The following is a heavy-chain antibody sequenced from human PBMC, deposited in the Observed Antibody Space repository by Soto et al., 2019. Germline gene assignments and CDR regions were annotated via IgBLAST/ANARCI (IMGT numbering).Heavy chain of an antibody. V-gene: IGHV1-2*04. CDR1: GYTFTGYY. J-gene: IGHJ5*02. D-gene: IGHD2-8*01. CDR2: INPNSGGT. Sequence: ASVKVSCKASGYTFTGYYMHWVRQAPGQGLEWMGWINPNSGGTNYAQKFQGWVTMTRDTSISTAYMELSRLRSDDTAVYYCARDEARAGYCTNGVCYSGFDPWGQGTLVTVSS. CDR3: ARDEARAGYCTNGVCYSGFDP.